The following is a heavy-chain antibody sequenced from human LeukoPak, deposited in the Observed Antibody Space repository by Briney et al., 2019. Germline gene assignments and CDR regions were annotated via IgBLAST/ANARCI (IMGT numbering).Heavy chain of an antibody. CDR3: ASRSSSWPADYYYYGMDA. V-gene: IGHV1-69*04. CDR1: GGTFSSYA. J-gene: IGHJ6*02. D-gene: IGHD6-13*01. CDR2: IISILGIA. Sequence: ASVKVSCKASGGTFSSYAISWVRQAPGQGLEWMGRIISILGIANYAQKFQGRVTITADKSTSTAYMELSSLRSEDTAVYYCASRSSSWPADYYYYGMDAWGQGTTVTVSS.